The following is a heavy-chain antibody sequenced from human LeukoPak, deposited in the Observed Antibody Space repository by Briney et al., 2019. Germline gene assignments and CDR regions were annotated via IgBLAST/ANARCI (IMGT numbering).Heavy chain of an antibody. V-gene: IGHV1-58*01. CDR1: GFTFTSSA. J-gene: IGHJ5*02. Sequence: SVKVSCKASGFTFTSSAVQWVRQARGQRLEWIGWIVVGSGNTNYAQKFQERVTITRDMSTSTAYMELSSLRSEDTAVYYCAALGRPCDSSGYYYRWGQGTLVTVSS. CDR2: IVVGSGNT. CDR3: AALGRPCDSSGYYYR. D-gene: IGHD3-22*01.